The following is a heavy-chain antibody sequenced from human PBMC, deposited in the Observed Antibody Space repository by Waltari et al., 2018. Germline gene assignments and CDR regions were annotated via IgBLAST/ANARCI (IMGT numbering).Heavy chain of an antibody. V-gene: IGHV4-4*07. D-gene: IGHD5-18*01. Sequence: QVQLQESGPGLVKPSETLSLTCNVSGGSVSNYYWAWIRKPAGKGLEWIGRIYSGGDTHYNPSFKSRITISVDTSTNQFSLTVTSVTAADTAFYYCVRARVSAQTSMGGFFDPWGQGIDVTVSS. J-gene: IGHJ5*02. CDR1: GGSVSNYY. CDR2: IYSGGDT. CDR3: VRARVSAQTSMGGFFDP.